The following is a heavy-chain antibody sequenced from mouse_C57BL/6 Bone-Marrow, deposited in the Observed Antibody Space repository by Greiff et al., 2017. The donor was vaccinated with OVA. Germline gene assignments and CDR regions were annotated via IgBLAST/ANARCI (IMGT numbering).Heavy chain of an antibody. Sequence: DVKLVESGGGLVKPGGSLKLSCAASGFTFSDYGMHWVRQAPEKGLEWVAYLSSGSSTLYYADTVKGRFTISRDNAKNTLFLQMTSLRSEDTAMYYCARWGSNPLYAMDDWGQGTSVTVSS. CDR1: GFTFSDYG. V-gene: IGHV5-17*01. D-gene: IGHD2-5*01. J-gene: IGHJ4*01. CDR3: ARWGSNPLYAMDD. CDR2: LSSGSSTL.